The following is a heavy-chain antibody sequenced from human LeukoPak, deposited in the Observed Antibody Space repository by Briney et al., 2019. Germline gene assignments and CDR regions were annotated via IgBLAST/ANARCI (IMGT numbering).Heavy chain of an antibody. J-gene: IGHJ4*02. D-gene: IGHD3-10*01. V-gene: IGHV6-1*01. Sequence: SQTLSLTFAISGDSVSSNSATWTWIRQSPSRGLEWLGRTYYRSRWYNDYAVSVKSRITINPDTSMNQFSLQLDSVILEDTAVYYCAREGGEVRGVLRYWGQGTLVTVS. CDR1: GDSVSSNSAT. CDR2: TYYRSRWYN. CDR3: AREGGEVRGVLRY.